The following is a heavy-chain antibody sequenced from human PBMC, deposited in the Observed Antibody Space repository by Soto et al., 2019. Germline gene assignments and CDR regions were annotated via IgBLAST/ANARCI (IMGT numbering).Heavy chain of an antibody. CDR2: ISSSGSTI. Sequence: PGGSLRLSCAASGFTFSDYYMSWIRQAPGKGLEWVSYISSSGSTIYYADSVKGRFTISRDNAKNSLYLQMNSLRAEDTAVYYCARDFNFSYSSGWYGGFYYYYGMDVWGQGTTVTVSS. CDR1: GFTFSDYY. V-gene: IGHV3-11*01. D-gene: IGHD6-19*01. CDR3: ARDFNFSYSSGWYGGFYYYYGMDV. J-gene: IGHJ6*02.